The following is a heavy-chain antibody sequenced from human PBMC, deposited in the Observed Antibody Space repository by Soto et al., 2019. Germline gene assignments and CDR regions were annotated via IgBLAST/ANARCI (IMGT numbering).Heavy chain of an antibody. J-gene: IGHJ6*02. CDR1: GGTFSSYA. D-gene: IGHD2-2*01. V-gene: IGHV1-69*13. CDR3: ARDLEPRVGAPKDIVVVPAAIQDYYYYGMDV. Sequence: SVKVSCKASGGTFSSYAISWVRQAPGQGLEWVGGIIPIFGTANYAQKFQGRVTITADESTSTAYMELSSLRSEDTAVYYCARDLEPRVGAPKDIVVVPAAIQDYYYYGMDVWGQGTTVTVSS. CDR2: IIPIFGTA.